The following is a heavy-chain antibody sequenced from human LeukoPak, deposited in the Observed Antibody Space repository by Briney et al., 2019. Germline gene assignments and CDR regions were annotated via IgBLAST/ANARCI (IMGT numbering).Heavy chain of an antibody. CDR1: GGSISSGGYY. V-gene: IGHV4-39*07. CDR2: IHHSGYT. CDR3: ARGYDYVWGSYRYDSAEYFQQ. D-gene: IGHD3-16*02. J-gene: IGHJ1*01. Sequence: PSETLSLTCTVSGGSISSGGYYWSWIRQPPGKGLEWIGEIHHSGYTNYNPSLKSRVAISVDTSNNQFSLKLSSVTAADTAVYYCARGYDYVWGSYRYDSAEYFQQWGQGTLVTVSS.